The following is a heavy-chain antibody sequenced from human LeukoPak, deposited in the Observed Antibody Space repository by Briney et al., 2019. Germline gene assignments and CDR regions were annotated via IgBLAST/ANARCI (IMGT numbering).Heavy chain of an antibody. CDR1: GFDFSNYW. D-gene: IGHD4-17*01. J-gene: IGHJ4*02. Sequence: PGGSLRLSCAASGFDFSNYWMYWVRQAPGKGLAWVSIIYSGGNIFYADSVKGRFTTSRDNSKNTVFLQMDSLRADDTAVYYCANSAGMNTAMALNYWGQGTLVTVSS. V-gene: IGHV3-53*01. CDR2: IYSGGNI. CDR3: ANSAGMNTAMALNY.